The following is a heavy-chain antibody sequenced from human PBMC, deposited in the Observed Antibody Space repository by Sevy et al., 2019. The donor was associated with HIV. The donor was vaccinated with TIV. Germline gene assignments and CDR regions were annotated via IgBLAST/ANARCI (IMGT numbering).Heavy chain of an antibody. V-gene: IGHV3-7*01. J-gene: IGHJ4*02. CDR1: GFTFSSYW. CDR2: IKRDGSEV. Sequence: GGSLRLSCAASGFTFSSYWMTCIRQAAGKGLEWVANIKRDGSEVYYMDSVRGRFTISRDNAKNSVYLQMNSLRVDDTAVYYCARSSGWAPFDYWGQGVLVTVSS. CDR3: ARSSGWAPFDY. D-gene: IGHD6-19*01.